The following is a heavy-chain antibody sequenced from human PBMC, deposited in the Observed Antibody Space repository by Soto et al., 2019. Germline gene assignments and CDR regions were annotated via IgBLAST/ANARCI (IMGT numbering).Heavy chain of an antibody. Sequence: QLQLQESGPGLVNTSETLSLSCTVSGGSITSSFYWGWIRQPPGKGLEWIGSIYGTGNTYYNPSLKGCVTVSADTTKTHFSLNLISGTAADTAVYYCRSSSRYSTDVWCPGARVTVSS. V-gene: IGHV4-39*01. D-gene: IGHD6-13*01. J-gene: IGHJ6*01. CDR1: GGSITSSFY. CDR2: IYGTGNT. CDR3: RSSSRYSTDV.